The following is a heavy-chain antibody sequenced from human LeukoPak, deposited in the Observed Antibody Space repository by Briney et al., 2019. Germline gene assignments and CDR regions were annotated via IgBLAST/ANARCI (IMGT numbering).Heavy chain of an antibody. CDR3: ASGYSSSYGY. Sequence: PSETLSLTCAVYGGSFSGYYWSWIRQPPGKGLEWIGEINHSGSTNYNPSLKSRVTISVDTSKNQFSLKLSSVTAADTAVYYCASGYSSSYGYWGPGTLVTVSS. J-gene: IGHJ4*02. D-gene: IGHD6-13*01. CDR2: INHSGST. V-gene: IGHV4-34*01. CDR1: GGSFSGYY.